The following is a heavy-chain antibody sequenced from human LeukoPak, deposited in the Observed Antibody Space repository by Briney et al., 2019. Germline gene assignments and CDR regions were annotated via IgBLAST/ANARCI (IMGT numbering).Heavy chain of an antibody. CDR3: ERQRRDWQPHY. Sequence: SETLSLTCTVSGGSISSSSYYWCWIRQPPGKGLDWIGTIYYTGSTYYNPSLKRRVPIAVHTYNNKFCLKLSCVTAAETDVYYCERQRRDWQPHYWGQGTLVTVSS. D-gene: IGHD2-21*02. CDR2: IYYTGST. V-gene: IGHV4-39*01. J-gene: IGHJ4*02. CDR1: GGSISSSSYY.